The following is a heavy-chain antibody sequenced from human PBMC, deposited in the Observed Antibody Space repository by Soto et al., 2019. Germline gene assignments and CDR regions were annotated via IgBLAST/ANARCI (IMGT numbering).Heavy chain of an antibody. J-gene: IGHJ4*02. CDR1: VYTLTSYD. Sequence: SVKVSCKSFVYTLTSYDIYWLRQATGLGLEWMGWMNPNTGNSAYAQKFQGRVTVTSDTSINTVHMELSSLRSEDTAVYYCARRAETNGWNGFGADKYYFDFWGQGTLVTV. V-gene: IGHV1-8*01. CDR3: ARRAETNGWNGFGADKYYFDF. D-gene: IGHD1-1*01. CDR2: MNPNTGNS.